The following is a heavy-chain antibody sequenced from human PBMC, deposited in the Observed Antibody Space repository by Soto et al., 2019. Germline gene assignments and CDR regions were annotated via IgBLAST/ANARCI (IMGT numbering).Heavy chain of an antibody. CDR3: AKETAYYGDDYGDYYYYYGMDV. CDR1: GFTFSSYA. V-gene: IGHV3-23*01. J-gene: IGHJ6*02. D-gene: IGHD4-17*01. CDR2: ISGSGGST. Sequence: EVQLLESGGGLVQPGGSLRLSCAASGFTFSSYAMSWVRQAPGKGLEWVSAISGSGGSTYYADSVKGRFTISRDNSKNTLYLQMNSLRAEDTAVYYCAKETAYYGDDYGDYYYYYGMDVWGQGTLVTVSS.